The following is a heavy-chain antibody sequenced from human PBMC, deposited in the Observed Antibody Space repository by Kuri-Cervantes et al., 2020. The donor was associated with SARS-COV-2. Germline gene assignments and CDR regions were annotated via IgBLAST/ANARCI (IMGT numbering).Heavy chain of an antibody. CDR2: IGPSGTTK. Sequence: GGSLRLSCTASGFIFSDYYMTWIRQAPGKGLEWVSNIGPSGTTKYYADSVKGRFTISRDNAKNSLYLQMSSLRAEDTAVYYCARDLGLGKSLDYWGQGTLVTVSS. V-gene: IGHV3-11*04. CDR3: ARDLGLGKSLDY. J-gene: IGHJ4*02. CDR1: GFIFSDYY. D-gene: IGHD7-27*01.